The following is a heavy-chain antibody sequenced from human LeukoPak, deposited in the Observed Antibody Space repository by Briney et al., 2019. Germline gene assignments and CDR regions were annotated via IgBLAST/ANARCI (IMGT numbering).Heavy chain of an antibody. CDR3: ARALTPTTVTRD. J-gene: IGHJ4*02. CDR2: IYYSGST. Sequence: SETLSLTCTVSGGSISSSSYYWGWLRQPPGTGLEWLGYIYYSGSTNYNPSLKSRVTISVDTSKNQFSLKLSSVTAADTAVYYCARALTPTTVTRDWGQGTLVTVSS. CDR1: GGSISSSSYY. V-gene: IGHV4-61*05. D-gene: IGHD4-17*01.